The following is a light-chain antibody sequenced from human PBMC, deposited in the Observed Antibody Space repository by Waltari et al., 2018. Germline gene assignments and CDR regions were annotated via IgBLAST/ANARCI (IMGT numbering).Light chain of an antibody. Sequence: EIVLTQSPGTLSLSPGERATLSCRASQSVSRTLAWYQQKPGQAPRLLIYGASTRATCIPERFIGGGSGTDFSLTISRLEPEDFAVYYCQHYVRLPVTFGQGTKVEIK. CDR3: QHYVRLPVT. CDR1: QSVSRT. CDR2: GAS. V-gene: IGKV3-20*01. J-gene: IGKJ1*01.